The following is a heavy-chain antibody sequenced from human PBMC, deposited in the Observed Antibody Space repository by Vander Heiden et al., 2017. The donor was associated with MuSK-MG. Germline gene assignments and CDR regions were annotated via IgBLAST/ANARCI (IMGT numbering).Heavy chain of an antibody. Sequence: QVQLVQSGAEVKKPGASVKVSCKASGYTFTGHYMHWVRQALGQGLEWMGWINPNSGGTTYAKKLQGRVTMTRDTSISTAYMELSRLRSDETAVYYCAKDDITNDSSGYPLTFDYWGQGTLVTVSS. V-gene: IGHV1-2*02. CDR3: AKDDITNDSSGYPLTFDY. J-gene: IGHJ4*02. D-gene: IGHD3-22*01. CDR1: GYTFTGHY. CDR2: INPNSGGT.